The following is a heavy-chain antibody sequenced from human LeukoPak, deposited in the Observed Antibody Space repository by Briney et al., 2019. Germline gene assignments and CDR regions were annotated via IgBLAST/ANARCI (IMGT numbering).Heavy chain of an antibody. Sequence: GASVKVSCKASGYTFTGYYMHWVRQAPGQGLEWMGWMNPNSGNTGYAQKFQGRVTMTRNTSISTAYMELSSLRSEDTAVYYCARGHADGYFDYWGQGTLVTVSS. CDR1: GYTFTGYY. CDR3: ARGHADGYFDY. CDR2: MNPNSGNT. J-gene: IGHJ4*02. V-gene: IGHV1-8*02.